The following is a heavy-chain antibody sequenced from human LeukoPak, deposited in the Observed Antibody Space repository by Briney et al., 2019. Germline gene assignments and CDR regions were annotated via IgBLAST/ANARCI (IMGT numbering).Heavy chain of an antibody. CDR3: ARHGTGYCSSTGCPEKAFDI. CDR1: GGSISSYY. J-gene: IGHJ3*02. D-gene: IGHD2-2*01. CDR2: IYYSGST. Sequence: SETLSLTCTVSGGSISSYYWSWIRQPPGKGLEWIGYIYYSGSTNYNPSLKSRVTISVDTSKNQFSLKLSSVTAADTAVYYCARHGTGYCSSTGCPEKAFDIWGQGTMVTVSS. V-gene: IGHV4-59*08.